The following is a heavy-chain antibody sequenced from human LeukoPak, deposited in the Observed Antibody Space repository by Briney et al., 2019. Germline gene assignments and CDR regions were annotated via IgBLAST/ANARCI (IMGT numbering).Heavy chain of an antibody. D-gene: IGHD3-22*01. CDR3: AKDHGRHYYDSSGYYSLDY. CDR1: GFTFSSYE. Sequence: GGSLRLSCAASGFTFSSYEMNWVRQAPGKGLEWVSYISSSSSTIYYADSVKGRFTISRDNSKNTLYLQMNSLRAEDTAVYYCAKDHGRHYYDSSGYYSLDYWGQGTLVTVSS. CDR2: ISSSSSTI. V-gene: IGHV3-48*01. J-gene: IGHJ4*02.